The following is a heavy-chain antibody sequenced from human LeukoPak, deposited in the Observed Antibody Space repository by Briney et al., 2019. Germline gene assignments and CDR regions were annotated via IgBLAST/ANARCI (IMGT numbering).Heavy chain of an antibody. CDR2: ISYDGSDK. J-gene: IGHJ4*02. V-gene: IGHV3-30*18. Sequence: GGSRRLSWAAFGFTFGGFGMHWVRQAPGRGLGWVAVISYDGSDKYYADSVKGRLTISRDNSKNTLYLRMSSLRVEDTAVYYCAKDQRMYNYAPFDYWGQGTLVTVSS. D-gene: IGHD1-1*01. CDR1: GFTFGGFG. CDR3: AKDQRMYNYAPFDY.